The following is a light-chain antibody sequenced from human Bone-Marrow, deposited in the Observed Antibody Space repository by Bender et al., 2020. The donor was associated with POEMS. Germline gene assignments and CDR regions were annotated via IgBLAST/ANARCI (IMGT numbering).Light chain of an antibody. V-gene: IGLV3-21*04. CDR2: FDS. CDR3: QTWDRTSDHVI. CDR1: NIGSES. Sequence: SNVLSQPPSVSVAPGKTATITCGGNNIGSESVNWYQQKSGQAPVMVMSFDSDRPSGIPERFSGSNSGNTATLTISRVEAGDEADYYCQTWDRTSDHVIFGGGTKLTVL. J-gene: IGLJ2*01.